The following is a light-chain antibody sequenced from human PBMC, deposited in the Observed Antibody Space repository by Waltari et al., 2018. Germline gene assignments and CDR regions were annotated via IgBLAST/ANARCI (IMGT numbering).Light chain of an antibody. CDR1: QGISSY. CDR3: QQLNSYPQT. CDR2: AAS. V-gene: IGKV1-9*01. Sequence: DIQFTQSPSFLSASVGDRVTITCRASQGISSYLAWYQQKPGKAPKLLIYAASRLESGVPSRFSGIGSGTEFTLTISSLQPEDIATYFCQQLNSYPQTFGQGTKVEIK. J-gene: IGKJ1*01.